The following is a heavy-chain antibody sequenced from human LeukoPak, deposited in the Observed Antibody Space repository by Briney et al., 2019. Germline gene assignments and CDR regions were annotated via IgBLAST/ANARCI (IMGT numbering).Heavy chain of an antibody. V-gene: IGHV3-21*01. CDR3: AKSSYYDSSGYYREYYFAF. J-gene: IGHJ4*02. CDR2: ISGNSFHI. Sequence: GGSLRLSCPASGFSFSDYSMTWVRQAPGKALEWVSSISGNSFHIFYADSVKGRFTISRDNAFKSLYLQLNSLRAEDTAVYYCAKSSYYDSSGYYREYYFAFWGQGTLVTVSS. CDR1: GFSFSDYS. D-gene: IGHD3-22*01.